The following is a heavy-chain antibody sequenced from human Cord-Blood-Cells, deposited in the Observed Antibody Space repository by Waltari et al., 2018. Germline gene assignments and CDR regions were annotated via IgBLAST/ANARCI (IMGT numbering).Heavy chain of an antibody. CDR2: IYYSGST. V-gene: IGHV4-39*01. Sequence: QLQLQESGPGLVKPSETLSLTCTVSGGSISSSSYYWCWLRQPPGKGLEWIGSIYYSGSTYYNPSLKSRVTISVDTSKNQFSLKLSSVTAADTAVYYCAVATMVRDAFDIWGQGTMVTVSS. D-gene: IGHD5-12*01. CDR3: AVATMVRDAFDI. J-gene: IGHJ3*02. CDR1: GGSISSSSYY.